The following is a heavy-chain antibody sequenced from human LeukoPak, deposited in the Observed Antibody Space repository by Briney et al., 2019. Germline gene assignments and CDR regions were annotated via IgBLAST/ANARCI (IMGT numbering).Heavy chain of an antibody. CDR1: GFTFSSYA. CDR3: ANRVAQHDS. J-gene: IGHJ5*02. D-gene: IGHD3-16*01. CDR2: IPSSGPVT. V-gene: IGHV3-23*01. Sequence: GGSLRLSCAASGFTFSSYAMSWVRQAPGKGLEWVSGIPSSGPVTYYADSVKGRFTISRDNSKNTLYLQMNSLTAVDTGVYYCANRVAQHDSWGQGTLVTVSS.